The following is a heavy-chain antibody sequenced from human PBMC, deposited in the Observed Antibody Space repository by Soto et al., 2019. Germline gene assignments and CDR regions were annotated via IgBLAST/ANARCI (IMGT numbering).Heavy chain of an antibody. CDR3: AKVSSSWYAGFFDL. V-gene: IGHV3-23*01. CDR2: LSDSGGST. J-gene: IGHJ4*02. CDR1: GFTFSSHA. Sequence: EVQLLESGGGLVQPGGSLRLSCTASGFTFSSHAMTWVRQAPGKGLEWVSGLSDSGGSTYYADSVKGRFTISRDNSMNTLYLQMNTLRAEHTAVYYCAKVSSSWYAGFFDLWGQGTLVTVSS. D-gene: IGHD6-13*01.